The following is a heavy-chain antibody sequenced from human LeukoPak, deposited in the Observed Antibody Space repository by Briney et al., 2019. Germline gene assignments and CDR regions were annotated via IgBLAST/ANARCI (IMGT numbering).Heavy chain of an antibody. CDR2: IYYSGST. CDR1: GGSISSYY. D-gene: IGHD1-26*01. V-gene: IGHV4-59*08. Sequence: SETLSLTCTVSGGSISSYYWSWIRQPPRKGLEWIGYIYYSGSTNYNPSLKSRVTISVDTSKNQFSLRLNSVTAADTAMYFCVKSGGYGLIDYWGQGTLVTVSS. CDR3: VKSGGYGLIDY. J-gene: IGHJ4*02.